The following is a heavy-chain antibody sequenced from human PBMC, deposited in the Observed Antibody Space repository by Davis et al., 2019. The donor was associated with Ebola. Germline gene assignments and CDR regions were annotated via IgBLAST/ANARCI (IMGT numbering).Heavy chain of an antibody. CDR2: IYYSGST. CDR3: ARDQELWQWDGYELTRESFDY. D-gene: IGHD5-12*01. Sequence: SETLSLTCTVSGGSVSSGSYYWSWIRQPPGKGLEWIGYIYYSGSTNYNPSLKSRVTISVDTSKNQFSLKLSSVSAADTAVYYCARDQELWQWDGYELTRESFDYWGQGTLVTVSS. CDR1: GGSVSSGSYY. J-gene: IGHJ4*02. V-gene: IGHV4-61*01.